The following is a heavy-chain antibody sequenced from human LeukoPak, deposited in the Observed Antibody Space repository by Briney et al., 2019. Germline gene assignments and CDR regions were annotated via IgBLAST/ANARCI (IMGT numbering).Heavy chain of an antibody. V-gene: IGHV3-7*02. CDR3: ARLQPSVAGTGHFDY. CDR1: GFTLEIYW. CDR2: IRKDGSEK. J-gene: IGHJ4*02. D-gene: IGHD6-19*01. Sequence: GGSLRLSCAASGFTLEIYWMSWVRQAPGKGLEWVANIRKDGSEKNYVDSVKGRFTISRDNAKNSLYLQMNSLRADDTALYYCARLQPSVAGTGHFDYWGQGTLVTVSS.